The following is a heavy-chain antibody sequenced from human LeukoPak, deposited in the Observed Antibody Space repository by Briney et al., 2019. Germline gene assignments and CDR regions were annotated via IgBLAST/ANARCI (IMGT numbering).Heavy chain of an antibody. CDR1: DGSISSSSHY. J-gene: IGHJ4*02. Sequence: SETLSLTCTVSDGSISSSSHYWGWIRQPPGKGLEWIGSMYYSGSTYYNPSLKSRVTISVDTSKNQFSLKLSSVTVADTAVYYCARHEYYHDSIGNEWRASAFDNWGQGTLVTVSS. V-gene: IGHV4-39*01. CDR2: MYYSGST. CDR3: ARHEYYHDSIGNEWRASAFDN. D-gene: IGHD3-22*01.